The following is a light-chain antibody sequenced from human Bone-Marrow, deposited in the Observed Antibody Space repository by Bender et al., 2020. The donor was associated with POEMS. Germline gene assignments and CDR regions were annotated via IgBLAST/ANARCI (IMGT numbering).Light chain of an antibody. CDR3: QAWDTSSVV. Sequence: SYELTQPPSVSVSPGQTARITCSGDALPKTSASWYQQKPGQAPVLVVSDDNDRPSGIPERFSGSNSGNIATLTISGTQALDEADYYCQAWDTSSVVFGGGTKMTVL. V-gene: IGLV3-1*01. CDR1: ALPKTS. CDR2: DDN. J-gene: IGLJ2*01.